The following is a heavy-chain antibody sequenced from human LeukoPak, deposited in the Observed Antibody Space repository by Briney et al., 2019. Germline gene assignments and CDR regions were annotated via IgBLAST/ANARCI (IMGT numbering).Heavy chain of an antibody. CDR3: ARFLVLRGSGTYRYYFDY. Sequence: SVKVSCKASGGTFSSCAISWVRRAPGQGLEWMGGIIPVFGTTNYAQKFQGRVTITADESTSTAYMELSSLRSEDTAVYYCARFLVLRGSGTYRYYFDYWGQGTLVTVSS. V-gene: IGHV1-69*13. CDR2: IIPVFGTT. D-gene: IGHD3-10*01. CDR1: GGTFSSCA. J-gene: IGHJ4*02.